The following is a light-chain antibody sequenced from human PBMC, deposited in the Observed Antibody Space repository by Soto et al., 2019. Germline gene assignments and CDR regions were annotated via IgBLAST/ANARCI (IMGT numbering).Light chain of an antibody. J-gene: IGKJ4*01. CDR3: QQYGSSPRVT. CDR2: GVS. CDR1: QSVSDNY. V-gene: IGKV3-20*01. Sequence: EIVLTQSPGTLSLSPGERATLSCRASQSVSDNYLGWYQQKPGQAPRLLIYGVSTGATGIPDRFSGSGSGTDFTLTITRLEPEDFAVYYCQQYGSSPRVTFGGGTKVEIK.